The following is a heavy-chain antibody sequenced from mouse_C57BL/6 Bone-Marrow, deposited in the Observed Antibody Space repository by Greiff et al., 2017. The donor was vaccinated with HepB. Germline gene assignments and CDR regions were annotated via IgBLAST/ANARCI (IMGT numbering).Heavy chain of an antibody. CDR2: IDPENGDT. D-gene: IGHD6-1*01. J-gene: IGHJ3*01. CDR3: TTAARGWFAY. V-gene: IGHV14-4*01. CDR1: GFNIKDDY. Sequence: EVQLQQSGAELVRPGASVKLSCTASGFNIKDDYMHWVKQRPEQGLEWIGWIDPENGDTEYASKFQGKASITADTSSNTAYLQLSSLTSEDTAVYYCTTAARGWFAYWGQGTLVTVSA.